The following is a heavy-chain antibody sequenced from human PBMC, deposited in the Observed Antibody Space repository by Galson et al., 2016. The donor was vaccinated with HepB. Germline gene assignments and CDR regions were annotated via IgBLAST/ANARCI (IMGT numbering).Heavy chain of an antibody. V-gene: IGHV3-15*01. CDR3: TTVGAVLRYSDSPEIKGLFN. CDR1: GLTFSTAW. D-gene: IGHD3-9*01. J-gene: IGHJ4*02. CDR2: IKSKIDGETT. Sequence: SLRLSCAASGLTFSTAWMSWIRQAPGKGLEWVGRIKSKIDGETTEYAAPVKGRFTISRDNSKDALYLQMNSLKTEDTAVYYCTTVGAVLRYSDSPEIKGLFNWGQGALVTVSS.